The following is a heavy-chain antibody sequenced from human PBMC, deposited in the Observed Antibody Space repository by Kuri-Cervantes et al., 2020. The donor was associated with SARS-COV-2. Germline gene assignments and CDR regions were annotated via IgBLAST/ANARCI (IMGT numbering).Heavy chain of an antibody. D-gene: IGHD6-13*01. V-gene: IGHV3-11*01. J-gene: IGHJ4*02. Sequence: GESLKISCSTSGFIFSDYYMSWIRQAPGKGLEWVSYISSSGSTMYYADSVNGRFTVSRDNAKNSVSLRMNSLRAEDTAVYYCARALYSSSGPDYWGQGTLVTVSS. CDR2: ISSSGSTM. CDR3: ARALYSSSGPDY. CDR1: GFIFSDYY.